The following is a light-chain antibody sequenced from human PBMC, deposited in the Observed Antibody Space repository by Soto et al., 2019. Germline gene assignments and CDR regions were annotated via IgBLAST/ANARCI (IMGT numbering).Light chain of an antibody. V-gene: IGLV2-14*01. CDR2: EVN. J-gene: IGLJ1*01. CDR1: SSDIGAYDY. Sequence: QSALTQPASLSGSPGQSITISCTGTSSDIGAYDYVSWFQQHPGKAPKLMISEVNNRPSGVSNRFSGSKSGNTAYLTISGPRFEDGAKYFCFSFTPPSTHVFGTGTKLPVL. CDR3: FSFTPPSTHV.